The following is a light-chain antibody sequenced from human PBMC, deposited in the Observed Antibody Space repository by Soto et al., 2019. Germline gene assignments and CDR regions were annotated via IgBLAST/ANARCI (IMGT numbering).Light chain of an antibody. CDR1: TSDVGLYNY. CDR2: EVS. Sequence: QSALTQPASVSGSPGQSITISCTGTTSDVGLYNYVSWYQQHPGKAHKLMISEVSNRPSGVSNRFSGSKSGNTASLTISGLQAEDEADYYCSSYTSSDTLVFGAGTKVTVL. J-gene: IGLJ2*01. V-gene: IGLV2-14*01. CDR3: SSYTSSDTLV.